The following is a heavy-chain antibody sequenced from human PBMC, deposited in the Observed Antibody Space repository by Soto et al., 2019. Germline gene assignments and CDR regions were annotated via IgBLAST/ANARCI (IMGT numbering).Heavy chain of an antibody. CDR2: IYYSGSA. Sequence: SETLSLTCTVSGGSISSSSYYWGWIRQPPGKGLEWIGSIYYSGSAYYNPSLKSRVTISVDTSKNQFSLKLSSVTAADTAVYYCMLGSGWKDFDYWGQGTLVTVSS. J-gene: IGHJ4*02. V-gene: IGHV4-39*01. CDR1: GGSISSSSYY. D-gene: IGHD3-22*01. CDR3: MLGSGWKDFDY.